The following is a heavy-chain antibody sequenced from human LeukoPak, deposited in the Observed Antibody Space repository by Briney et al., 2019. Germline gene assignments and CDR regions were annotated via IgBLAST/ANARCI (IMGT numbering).Heavy chain of an antibody. Sequence: SVKVSCKASGGTFSSYAISWVRQAPGQGLEWMGGIIPIFGTANYAQKFQGRVTMTWDTSTSTVYMELSSLRSEDTAVYYCARDGPGYYDYVWGSYRYNYFDYWGQGTLVTVSS. CDR2: IIPIFGTA. J-gene: IGHJ4*02. CDR3: ARDGPGYYDYVWGSYRYNYFDY. V-gene: IGHV1-69*06. CDR1: GGTFSSYA. D-gene: IGHD3-16*02.